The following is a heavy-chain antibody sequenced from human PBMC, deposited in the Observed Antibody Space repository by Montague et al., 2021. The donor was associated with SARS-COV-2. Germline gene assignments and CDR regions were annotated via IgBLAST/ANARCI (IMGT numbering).Heavy chain of an antibody. J-gene: IGHJ4*02. CDR3: AKGRQDPWASITMIVVVTRDY. CDR2: ISGSGGST. D-gene: IGHD3-22*01. V-gene: IGHV3-23*01. Sequence: SLRLSCAASGFTFSSYAMSWVRQAPGKGLEWVSAISGSGGSTYYADSVKGRFTISRDNPKNALYLQMNSLRAEDTAVYYCAKGRQDPWASITMIVVVTRDYWGQGSRVTVSS. CDR1: GFTFSSYA.